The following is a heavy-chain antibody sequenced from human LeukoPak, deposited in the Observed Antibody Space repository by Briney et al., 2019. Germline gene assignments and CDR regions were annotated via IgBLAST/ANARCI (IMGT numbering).Heavy chain of an antibody. V-gene: IGHV1-69*06. Sequence: SVKVSRKASGGTFSSYAISWVRQAPGQGLEWMGGIIPIFGTANYAQKFQGRVTITADKSTSTAYMELSSLRSEDTAVYYCASRNPRGYSGYDWNWFDPWGQGTLVTVSS. CDR2: IIPIFGTA. D-gene: IGHD5-12*01. J-gene: IGHJ5*02. CDR1: GGTFSSYA. CDR3: ASRNPRGYSGYDWNWFDP.